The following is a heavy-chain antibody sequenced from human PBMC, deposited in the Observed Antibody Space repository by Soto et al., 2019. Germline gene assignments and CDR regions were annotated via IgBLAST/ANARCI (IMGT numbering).Heavy chain of an antibody. CDR2: MSYDGSKK. V-gene: IGHV3-30*18. Sequence: WGSLRLSCAASGFTFRSYGMHWVRQAPGKGLEWVAVMSYDGSKKYFADSVKGRFTISRDNSKNTLSLQMNSLRAEDTAVYYCAKEAPTLDAFDIWGQGTVVTVSS. CDR1: GFTFRSYG. J-gene: IGHJ3*02. CDR3: AKEAPTLDAFDI.